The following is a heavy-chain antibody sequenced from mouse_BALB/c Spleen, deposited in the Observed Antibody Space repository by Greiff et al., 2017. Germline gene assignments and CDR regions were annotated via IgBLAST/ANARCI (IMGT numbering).Heavy chain of an antibody. J-gene: IGHJ2*01. V-gene: IGHV7-3*02. CDR3: ARDGVAYYFDY. CDR2: IRNKANGYTT. D-gene: IGHD1-1*02. CDR1: GFTFTDYY. Sequence: EVHLVESGGGLVQPGGSLRLSCATSGFTFTDYYMSWVRQPPGKALEWLGFIRNKANGYTTEYSASVKGRFTISRDNSQSILYLQMNTLRAEDSATYYCARDGVAYYFDYWGQGTTLTVSS.